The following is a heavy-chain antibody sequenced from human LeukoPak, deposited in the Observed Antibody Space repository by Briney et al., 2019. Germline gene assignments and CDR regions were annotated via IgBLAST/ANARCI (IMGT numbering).Heavy chain of an antibody. J-gene: IGHJ5*02. CDR2: IREDGSEK. V-gene: IGHV3-7*03. CDR1: GFTFSSSW. CDR3: AKLPREYCSSTSCPNWFDP. Sequence: GGSLRLSCAASGFTFSSSWMSWVRLAPGRGLEWVANIREDGSEKYYVDSVKGRFTISRDNAKNSLYLQMNSLRAEDTAVYYCAKLPREYCSSTSCPNWFDPWGQGTLVTVSS. D-gene: IGHD2-2*01.